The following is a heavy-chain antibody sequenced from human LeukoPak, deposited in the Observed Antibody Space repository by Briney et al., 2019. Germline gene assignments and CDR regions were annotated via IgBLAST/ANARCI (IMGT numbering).Heavy chain of an antibody. V-gene: IGHV1-8*01. CDR3: ARADRGDSSSWHVLSYGMDV. J-gene: IGHJ6*02. D-gene: IGHD6-13*01. Sequence: ASVKVSCKASGYTFTSYDINWVRQATGQGLEWMGWMNPNSGNTGYAQKFQGRVTMTRNTSISTAYMELSSLRSEDTAVYYCARADRGDSSSWHVLSYGMDVWGQGTTVTASS. CDR2: MNPNSGNT. CDR1: GYTFTSYD.